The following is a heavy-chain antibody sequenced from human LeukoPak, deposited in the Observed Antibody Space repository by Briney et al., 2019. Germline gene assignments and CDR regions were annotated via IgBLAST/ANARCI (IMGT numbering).Heavy chain of an antibody. Sequence: GGSLRLSCAASGFTFSSYAMSWVRQAPGKGLEWVSAISGSGGSTYYADSVKGRLTISRDNSKNTLYLQMNSLRAEDTAVYYCAKDGSSWRSNYFDYWGQGTLVTVSS. CDR3: AKDGSSWRSNYFDY. CDR1: GFTFSSYA. D-gene: IGHD6-13*01. J-gene: IGHJ4*02. CDR2: ISGSGGST. V-gene: IGHV3-23*01.